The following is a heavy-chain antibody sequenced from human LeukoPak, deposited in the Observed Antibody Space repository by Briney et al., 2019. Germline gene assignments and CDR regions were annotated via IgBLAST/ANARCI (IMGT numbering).Heavy chain of an antibody. J-gene: IGHJ4*02. V-gene: IGHV4-39*07. CDR1: GGSISSISYY. CDR3: ASRKLGNDY. D-gene: IGHD7-27*01. Sequence: SETLSLTCTVSGGSISSISYYWGWLRQPPGKGLQWIGHIYYSGTDFYNPSLKSRVTISVDTSKNQFSLKLSSVTAADTAVYYCASRKLGNDYWGQGTLVTVSS. CDR2: IYYSGTD.